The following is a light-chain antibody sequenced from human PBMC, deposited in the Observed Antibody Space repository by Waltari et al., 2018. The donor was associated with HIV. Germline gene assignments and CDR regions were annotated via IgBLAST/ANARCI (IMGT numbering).Light chain of an antibody. Sequence: SVLTQPPSASGTPGQRVTISCSGSSSNIVTNYVSWYKQFPGTAPELVVYHTNQRPLGVPDRFSGSKSGTSASLAISGLRSEDEAYYYCAAWDDSLSAWLFGGGTRLNVL. CDR3: AAWDDSLSAWL. CDR1: SSNIVTNY. V-gene: IGLV1-47*01. CDR2: HTN. J-gene: IGLJ2*01.